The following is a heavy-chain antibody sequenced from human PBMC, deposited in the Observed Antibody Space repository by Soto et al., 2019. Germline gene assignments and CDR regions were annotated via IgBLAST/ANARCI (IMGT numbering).Heavy chain of an antibody. J-gene: IGHJ4*02. D-gene: IGHD6-13*01. V-gene: IGHV1-2*02. CDR3: ARDRYSSSWYYFDY. CDR2: VNPNSGGT. Sequence: GASVQVSCKASGYTFTGYYMHWVRQAPGQGLEWMGWVNPNSGGTNYAQKFQGRVTMTRDTSISTAYMELSRLRSDDTAVYYCARDRYSSSWYYFDYWGQGTLVTVSS. CDR1: GYTFTGYY.